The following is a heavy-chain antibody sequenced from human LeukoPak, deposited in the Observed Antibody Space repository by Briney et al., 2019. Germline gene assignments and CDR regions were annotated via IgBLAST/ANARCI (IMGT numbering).Heavy chain of an antibody. CDR3: ARWDTMARGVIIRNWFAP. V-gene: IGHV1-2*02. CDR2: INPNSGGT. J-gene: IGHJ5*02. D-gene: IGHD3-10*01. CDR1: GYTFTSYY. Sequence: GASVKVSCKASGYTFTSYYIHWVRQAPGQGLEWMGWINPNSGGTNYAQKFQGRVTMTRDTSISTAYMELSRLRSDDTAVYYCARWDTMARGVIIRNWFAPWGQGTLVTVSS.